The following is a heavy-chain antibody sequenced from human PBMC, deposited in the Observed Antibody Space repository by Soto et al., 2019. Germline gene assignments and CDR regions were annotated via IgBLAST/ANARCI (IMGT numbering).Heavy chain of an antibody. Sequence: SETLSLTCTVSGGSISSYYWSWIRQPPGKGLEWIGYICYSGSTNYNPSLKSRVTISVDTSKNQFSLKLSSVTAADTAVYYCARDGRNWFDPWGQGTLVTVSS. V-gene: IGHV4-59*01. CDR1: GGSISSYY. CDR2: ICYSGST. J-gene: IGHJ5*02. CDR3: ARDGRNWFDP.